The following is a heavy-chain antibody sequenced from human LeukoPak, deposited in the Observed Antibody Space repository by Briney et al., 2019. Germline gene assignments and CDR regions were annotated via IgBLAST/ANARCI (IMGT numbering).Heavy chain of an antibody. CDR3: ARVRDGYNDAYDI. J-gene: IGHJ3*02. D-gene: IGHD5-24*01. CDR2: TSAYNGNT. V-gene: IGHV1-18*01. CDR1: GYTFTSYG. Sequence: ASVKVSCKASGYTFTSYGISWVRQAPGQGLEWMGWTSAYNGNTNYAQKLQGRVTMTTDTSTSTAYMELRSLRSGDTAVYYCARVRDGYNDAYDIWGQGTMVTVHS.